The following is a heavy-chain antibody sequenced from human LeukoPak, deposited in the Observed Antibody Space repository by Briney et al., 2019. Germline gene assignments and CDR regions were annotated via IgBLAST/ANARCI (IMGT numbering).Heavy chain of an antibody. CDR1: GFTSSSYS. D-gene: IGHD3-10*01. CDR3: ARAYYYGSGSPSNEGYYYGMDV. Sequence: GGSLRLSCAASGFTSSSYSMNWVRQAPGKGLEWVSSISSSSSYIYYADSVKGRFTISRDNAKNSLYLQMNSLRAEDTAVCYCARAYYYGSGSPSNEGYYYGMDVWGQGTTVTVSS. CDR2: ISSSSSYI. V-gene: IGHV3-21*01. J-gene: IGHJ6*02.